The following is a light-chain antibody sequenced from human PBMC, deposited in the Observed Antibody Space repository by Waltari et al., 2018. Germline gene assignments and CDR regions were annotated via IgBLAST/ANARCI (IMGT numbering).Light chain of an antibody. CDR1: QNVFYNSNDKNY. V-gene: IGKV4-1*01. CDR2: WAS. CDR3: QQSFTRPPT. J-gene: IGKJ2*01. Sequence: DIVLTQSPDSLAVSLGERATINCKSSQNVFYNSNDKNYLVWYQQKSGQPPKLLIYWASTRDTGVPARFSGSGSGTEFTLTISSLQAEDVAVYYCQQSFTRPPTFGQGTKLEIK.